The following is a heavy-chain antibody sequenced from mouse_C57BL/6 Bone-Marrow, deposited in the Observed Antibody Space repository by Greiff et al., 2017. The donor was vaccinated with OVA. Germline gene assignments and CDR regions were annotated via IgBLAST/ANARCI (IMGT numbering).Heavy chain of an antibody. D-gene: IGHD2-1*01. CDR1: GYTFTSYW. V-gene: IGHV1-64*01. CDR2: IHPNSGST. J-gene: IGHJ2*01. CDR3: ARELVIYYGNSFDY. Sequence: QVQLQQPGAELVKPGASVKLSCKASGYTFTSYWMHWVKQRPGQGLEWIGMIHPNSGSTNYNEKFKSKATLTVDKSSSTAYMQLSSLTSEDTAVYYGARELVIYYGNSFDYWGQGTTLTVSS.